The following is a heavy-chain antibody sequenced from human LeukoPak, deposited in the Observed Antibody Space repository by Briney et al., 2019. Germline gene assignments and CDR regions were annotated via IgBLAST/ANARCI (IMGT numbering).Heavy chain of an antibody. CDR3: ARGLAYYYDSSGYYPIDY. CDR1: GFTFSSYS. Sequence: GGSLRLSCAASGFTFSSYSMNWVRQAPGKGLEWVSSISSSSSYIYYADSVKGRFTISRDNSKNTLYLQMNSLRAEDTAVYYCARGLAYYYDSSGYYPIDYWGQGTLVTVSS. D-gene: IGHD3-22*01. J-gene: IGHJ4*02. CDR2: ISSSSSYI. V-gene: IGHV3-21*01.